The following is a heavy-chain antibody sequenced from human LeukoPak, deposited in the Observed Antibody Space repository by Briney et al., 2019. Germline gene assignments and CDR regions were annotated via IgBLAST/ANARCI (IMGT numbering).Heavy chain of an antibody. Sequence: GSLLLSCAASGFTFSSYAMSWGRRAPGKGLEGVSAISGSGGSTYYADSVKGRFTISRDNSKNTLYLQMNSLRAEDTAVYYCAKEVFYSSGWYDGWGQGTLVTVSS. V-gene: IGHV3-23*01. D-gene: IGHD6-19*01. CDR3: AKEVFYSSGWYDG. CDR1: GFTFSSYA. J-gene: IGHJ5*02. CDR2: ISGSGGST.